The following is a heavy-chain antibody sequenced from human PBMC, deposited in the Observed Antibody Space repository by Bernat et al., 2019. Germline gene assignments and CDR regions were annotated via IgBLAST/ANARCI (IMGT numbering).Heavy chain of an antibody. J-gene: IGHJ4*02. CDR3: AKDQRRSDTAMVLKSFDY. V-gene: IGHV3-23*04. Sequence: VQLVESGGGLVQPGGSLRLSCAASGFTFSSYAMSWVRQAPGKGLEWVSAISGSGGSTYYADSVKGRFTISRDNSKNTLYLQMNSLRAEDTAVYYCAKDQRRSDTAMVLKSFDYWGQGTLVTVSS. D-gene: IGHD5-18*01. CDR1: GFTFSSYA. CDR2: ISGSGGST.